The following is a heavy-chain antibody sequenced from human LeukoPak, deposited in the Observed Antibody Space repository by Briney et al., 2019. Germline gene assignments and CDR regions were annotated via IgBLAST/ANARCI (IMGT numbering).Heavy chain of an antibody. CDR1: GFTFSSYA. Sequence: AGGSLRLSCAASGFTFSSYAMSWVRQAPGKGLEWVSAISGSGGSTYYADSVKGRFTISRDNSKNTLYLQMNSLRAEDTAVYYCAKIPIVVVPAAIDFDYWGQGTLVTVSS. V-gene: IGHV3-23*01. D-gene: IGHD2-2*01. J-gene: IGHJ4*02. CDR2: ISGSGGST. CDR3: AKIPIVVVPAAIDFDY.